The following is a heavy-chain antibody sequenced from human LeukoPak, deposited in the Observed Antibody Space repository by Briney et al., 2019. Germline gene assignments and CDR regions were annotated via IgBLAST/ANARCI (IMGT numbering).Heavy chain of an antibody. D-gene: IGHD3-10*01. CDR2: ISGSGGST. J-gene: IGHJ4*02. Sequence: GGSLRLSCAASGYTFNSYAMSWVRQAPGKGLEWVSAISGSGGSTYYADSVKGRFTISRDNSKNTLYLQMNSLRTEDTALYYCAKEPASGSCFDYWGQGTLVTVSS. V-gene: IGHV3-23*01. CDR1: GYTFNSYA. CDR3: AKEPASGSCFDY.